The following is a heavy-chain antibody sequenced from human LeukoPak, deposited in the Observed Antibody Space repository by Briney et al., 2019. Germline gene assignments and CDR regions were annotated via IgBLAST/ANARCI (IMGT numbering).Heavy chain of an antibody. J-gene: IGHJ4*02. Sequence: SETLSLTCTVSGVSISSSTYYWGWIRQPPGKGLEWVGSIYYSGSTYYNPSLKSRVTISVDTSKNQFSLKLSSVTAADTAVYYCARTLGYCGGDCYSKPLDYWGQGTLVTVSS. CDR1: GVSISSSTYY. V-gene: IGHV4-39*07. CDR2: IYYSGST. D-gene: IGHD2-21*02. CDR3: ARTLGYCGGDCYSKPLDY.